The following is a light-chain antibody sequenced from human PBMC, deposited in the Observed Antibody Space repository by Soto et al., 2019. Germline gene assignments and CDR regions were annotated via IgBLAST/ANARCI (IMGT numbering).Light chain of an antibody. CDR3: SAWYDSLSTAWV. Sequence: QSVLTQPPSASGTPGQRVTISCSGSSSNIGSNYVYWYEQLPVTAPKLLIFSNNHRPSPVPDRFSGTKSGTSASLAISGLRSEDEADYYCSAWYDSLSTAWVFGGGTKLTVL. CDR1: SSNIGSNY. CDR2: SNN. V-gene: IGLV1-47*02. J-gene: IGLJ3*02.